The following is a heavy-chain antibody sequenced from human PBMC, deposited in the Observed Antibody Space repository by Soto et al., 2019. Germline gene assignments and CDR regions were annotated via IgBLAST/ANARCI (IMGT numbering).Heavy chain of an antibody. V-gene: IGHV3-9*01. CDR2: ISWNSGSI. J-gene: IGHJ4*02. CDR1: GFTFDDYA. Sequence: GGSLRLSCAASGFTFDDYAMHWVRQAPGKGLEWVSGISWNSGSIGYADSVKGRFTISRDNAKNSLYLQMNSLRAEDTASYYCAKDIGKQQLVFDYWGQGTLVTVSS. CDR3: AKDIGKQQLVFDY. D-gene: IGHD6-13*01.